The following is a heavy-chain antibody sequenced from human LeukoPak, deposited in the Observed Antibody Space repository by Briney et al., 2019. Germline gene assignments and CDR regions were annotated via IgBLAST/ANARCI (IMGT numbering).Heavy chain of an antibody. CDR2: ISGSGGST. V-gene: IGHV3-23*01. CDR1: GFTYSSYA. CDR3: AKVPHYDYVWGSYRPYFDY. J-gene: IGHJ4*02. D-gene: IGHD3-16*02. Sequence: PGGSLRLSCVASGFTYSSYAMSWVRQPPGKGLEWVSAISGSGGSTYYADSVKGRFTISRDNSKNTLYLQMNSLRAEDTAVYYCAKVPHYDYVWGSYRPYFDYWGQGTLVTVSS.